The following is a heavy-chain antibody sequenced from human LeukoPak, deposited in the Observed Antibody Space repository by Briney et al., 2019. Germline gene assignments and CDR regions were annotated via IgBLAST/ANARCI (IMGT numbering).Heavy chain of an antibody. CDR2: ISSSSSTI. CDR1: GFTFSSYS. Sequence: PGGSLRLSCAASGFTFSSYSMNWVRQAPGKGLEWVSYISSSSSTIYYADSVKGRFTISRDNSKNTVYLQMNSLRAEDTAIYYCAKHSHDGSAPYYEVQLDYWGQGTLVTVSS. J-gene: IGHJ4*02. V-gene: IGHV3-48*01. CDR3: AKHSHDGSAPYYEVQLDY. D-gene: IGHD3-22*01.